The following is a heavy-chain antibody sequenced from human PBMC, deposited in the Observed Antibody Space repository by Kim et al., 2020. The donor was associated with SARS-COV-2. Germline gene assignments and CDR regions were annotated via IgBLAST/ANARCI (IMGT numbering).Heavy chain of an antibody. D-gene: IGHD4-17*01. Sequence: YNPSLQSRVTISVDTSKNQFSLKLSSVTAADTAVYYCARVYGDYDNWFDPWGQGTLVTVSS. CDR3: ARVYGDYDNWFDP. V-gene: IGHV4-31*02. J-gene: IGHJ5*02.